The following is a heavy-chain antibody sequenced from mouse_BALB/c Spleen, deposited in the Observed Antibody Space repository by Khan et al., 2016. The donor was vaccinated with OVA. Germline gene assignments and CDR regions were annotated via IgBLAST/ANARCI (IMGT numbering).Heavy chain of an antibody. Sequence: ELVESGGDLVKPGGSLKLSCAASGFTFSTYGMSWVRQTPDKRLEWVATVSTGGGYTYYPDSVQGRFTISRDNAKNTLYLQMSSLKSEDTAMFYCARLAYYYDSEGFAYWGQGTLVTVSA. D-gene: IGHD1-1*01. CDR3: ARLAYYYDSEGFAY. V-gene: IGHV5-6*01. CDR1: GFTFSTYG. J-gene: IGHJ3*01. CDR2: VSTGGGYT.